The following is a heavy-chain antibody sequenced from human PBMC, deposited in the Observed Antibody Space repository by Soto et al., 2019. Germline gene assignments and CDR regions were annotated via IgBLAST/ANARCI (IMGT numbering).Heavy chain of an antibody. V-gene: IGHV3-21*01. D-gene: IGHD3-3*01. CDR3: ASKADFCSGVPNLDYYYYYGMDV. J-gene: IGHJ6*02. Sequence: GGSLRLSCAASGFTFSSYSMNWVRQAPGKGLEWVSSISSSSSYIYYADSVKGRFTISRDNAKNSLYLQMNSLRAEDTAVYYCASKADFCSGVPNLDYYYYYGMDVWGQGTTVTVSS. CDR1: GFTFSSYS. CDR2: ISSSSSYI.